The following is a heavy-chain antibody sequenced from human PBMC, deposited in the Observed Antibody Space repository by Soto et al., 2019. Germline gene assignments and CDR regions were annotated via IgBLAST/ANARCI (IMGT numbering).Heavy chain of an antibody. J-gene: IGHJ5*02. Sequence: SVKVSCKASGGTFSSYAISWVRQAPGQGLEWMGGIIPIFGTANYAQKFQGRVTITADKSTSTAYMELSSLRSEDTAVYYCAREVDTAIRHWFDPWGQGTLVTVS. CDR3: AREVDTAIRHWFDP. CDR1: GGTFSSYA. D-gene: IGHD5-18*01. V-gene: IGHV1-69*06. CDR2: IIPIFGTA.